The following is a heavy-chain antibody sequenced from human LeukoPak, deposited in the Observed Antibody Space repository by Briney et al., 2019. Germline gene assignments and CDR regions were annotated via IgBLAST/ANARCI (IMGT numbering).Heavy chain of an antibody. CDR1: GFTFSSYG. CDR2: IWYGGSNK. CDR3: ARDARDGYKGGYYFDY. D-gene: IGHD5-24*01. J-gene: IGHJ4*02. V-gene: IGHV3-33*08. Sequence: PGGSLRLSCAASGFTFSSYGMHWVRQAPGKGLEWVAVIWYGGSNKYYADSVKGRFTISRDNSKNTLYLQMNSLRAEDTAVYYCARDARDGYKGGYYFDYWGQGTLVTVSS.